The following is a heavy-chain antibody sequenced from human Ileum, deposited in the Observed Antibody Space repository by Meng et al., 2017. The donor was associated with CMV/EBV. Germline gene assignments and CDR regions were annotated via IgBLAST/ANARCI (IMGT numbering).Heavy chain of an antibody. J-gene: IGHJ4*02. CDR3: ARGPGGFGDFNFDY. V-gene: IGHV4-4*07. CDR2: IYHGGST. D-gene: IGHD3-16*01. Sequence: QVQLQASGPGLVKPSETLSLTCTVSGDSITSFYWSWIRQPAGKALEWIGRIYHGGSTNYNPSLKSRVTLSVDTSKNQFSMRLTSVTAADTAVYYCARGPGGFGDFNFDYWGQGTLVTVSS. CDR1: GDSITSFY.